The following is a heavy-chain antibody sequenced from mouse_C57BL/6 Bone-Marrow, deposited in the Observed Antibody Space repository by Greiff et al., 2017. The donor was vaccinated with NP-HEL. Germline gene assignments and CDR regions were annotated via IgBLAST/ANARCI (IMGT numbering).Heavy chain of an antibody. CDR3: ASGIYYEAY. CDR2: IYPRSGNT. Sequence: VQLKQSGAELARPGASVKLSCKASGYTFTSYGISWVKQRTGQGLEWIGEIYPRSGNTYYNEKFKGKATLTADKSSSTAYMELRSLTSEDSAVYFCASGIYYEAYWGQGTLVTVSA. J-gene: IGHJ3*01. CDR1: GYTFTSYG. D-gene: IGHD2-4*01. V-gene: IGHV1-81*01.